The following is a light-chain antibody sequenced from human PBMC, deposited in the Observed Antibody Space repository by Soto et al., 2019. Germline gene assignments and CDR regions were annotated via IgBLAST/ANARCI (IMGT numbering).Light chain of an antibody. CDR3: QQSHIIRT. V-gene: IGKV1-39*01. CDR1: QSVSSF. J-gene: IGKJ1*01. Sequence: DIQMTQSPSSLSASVGDRVTITCRASQSVSSFLNWYQQKPGKAPKLLIYAASTLQSGVPSRFSGSGSGTDFTLTISSLQPEDFATYYCQQSHIIRTFGQGTKVEIK. CDR2: AAS.